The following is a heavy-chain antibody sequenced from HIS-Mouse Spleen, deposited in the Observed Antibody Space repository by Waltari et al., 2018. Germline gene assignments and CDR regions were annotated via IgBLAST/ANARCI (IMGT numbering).Heavy chain of an antibody. CDR3: ARIAEGYSSGWYAVDY. V-gene: IGHV2-70*15. CDR1: GFSLSTSGMC. Sequence: QVTLRESGPALVKPTQTLTLTCTFSGFSLSTSGMCVSWIRQPPGKALEWLARIDWDDDKYYSTYLKTRLTISKDTSKNQVVLTMTNMDPVDTATYYCARIAEGYSSGWYAVDYWGQGTLVTVSS. CDR2: IDWDDDK. D-gene: IGHD6-19*01. J-gene: IGHJ4*02.